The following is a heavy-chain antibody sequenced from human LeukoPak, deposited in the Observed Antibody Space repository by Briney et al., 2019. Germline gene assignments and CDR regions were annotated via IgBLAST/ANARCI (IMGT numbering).Heavy chain of an antibody. CDR1: GFTFSNYA. CDR2: VSFHGTDK. J-gene: IGHJ4*02. CDR3: ARAVPSRQAIDY. Sequence: GRSLRLSCAASGFTFSNYAMHWVRQAPGKGLDRVAVVSFHGTDKFYADSVKGRFTISRDNSKNTLYLQMNSLIPEDTAVYYCARAVPSRQAIDYWGQGTLVTVSS. V-gene: IGHV3-30*04.